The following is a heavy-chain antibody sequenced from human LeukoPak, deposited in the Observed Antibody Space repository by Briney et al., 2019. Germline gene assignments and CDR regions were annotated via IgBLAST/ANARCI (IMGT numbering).Heavy chain of an antibody. Sequence: GGSLRLSCAASGFTFSSYGMSWVRQAPGKGLEWVSYINLNSRTIDYADSVRGRFTISRDNAKSSLYLQMNSLRAEDTAVYYCARGGAARPDYWGQGTLVTVFS. CDR1: GFTFSSYG. J-gene: IGHJ4*02. V-gene: IGHV3-48*01. CDR3: ARGGAARPDY. CDR2: INLNSRTI. D-gene: IGHD6-6*01.